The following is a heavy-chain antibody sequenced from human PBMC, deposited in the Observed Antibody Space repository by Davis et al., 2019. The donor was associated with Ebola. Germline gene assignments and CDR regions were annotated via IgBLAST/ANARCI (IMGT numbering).Heavy chain of an antibody. CDR3: ARGHNWNDARLYAFDI. V-gene: IGHV1-8*02. CDR2: MNPNSGHT. Sequence: AASVKVSCKASGYTFTSYGISWVRQAPGQGLEWMGWMNPNSGHTGNAQKFQGRVTMTRNTSISTAYMELSSLRSEDTAVYYCARGHNWNDARLYAFDIWGQGTMVTVSS. J-gene: IGHJ3*02. CDR1: GYTFTSYG. D-gene: IGHD1-1*01.